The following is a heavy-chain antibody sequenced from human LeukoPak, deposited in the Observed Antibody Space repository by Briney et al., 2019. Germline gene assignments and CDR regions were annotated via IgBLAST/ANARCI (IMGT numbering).Heavy chain of an antibody. Sequence: SETLSLTCSVSGDSISLSFYYWGWIRQPPGKALEWIGSVYYSGTTSYNPSLKSRVTISVDMSKNHFSLRLRSVTAADTAMYYCARGTLYRGWSYYLDFWGQEARSPSPQ. J-gene: IGHJ4*01. CDR2: VYYSGTT. CDR3: ARGTLYRGWSYYLDF. CDR1: GDSISLSFYY. D-gene: IGHD6-19*01. V-gene: IGHV4-39*07.